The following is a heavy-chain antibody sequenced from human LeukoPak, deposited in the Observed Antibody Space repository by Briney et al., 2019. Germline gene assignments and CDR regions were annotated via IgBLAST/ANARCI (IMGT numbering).Heavy chain of an antibody. CDR2: ISYDGSNK. D-gene: IGHD3-22*01. CDR3: ARDSFDNSGPDY. CDR1: GFTFSSYA. Sequence: GMSLRLSCAASGFTFSSYAIHWVRQAPGKGLEWVAVISYDGSNKYYADSVKGRFTISRDNSKNTLYLQMNSLRAEDTAVYYCARDSFDNSGPDYWGQGTLATVSS. J-gene: IGHJ4*02. V-gene: IGHV3-30*04.